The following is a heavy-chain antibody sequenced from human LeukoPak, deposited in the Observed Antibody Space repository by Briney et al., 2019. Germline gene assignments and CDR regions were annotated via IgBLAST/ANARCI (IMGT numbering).Heavy chain of an antibody. Sequence: GASVKVSCKASGYTFTSYGINWVRQAPGQGLEWMGWISAYNVNTNYAQKFQGRVTMTRDTSTSTVDMELSSLTSEDTAVYYCARASSSGRRFDYLGQGTLVTVSS. D-gene: IGHD3-22*01. CDR3: ARASSSGRRFDY. CDR1: GYTFTSYG. J-gene: IGHJ4*02. CDR2: ISAYNVNT. V-gene: IGHV1-18*01.